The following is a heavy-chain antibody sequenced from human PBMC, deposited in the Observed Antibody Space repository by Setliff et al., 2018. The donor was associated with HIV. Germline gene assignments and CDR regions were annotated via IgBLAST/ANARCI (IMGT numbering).Heavy chain of an antibody. CDR2: IDWDGDK. Sequence: TLSLTCAVSGYSISDGYYWGWIRQPPGKGPEWIARIDWDGDKFYNASLKTRLTISKDTFKKQVILTVANVDPADTATYYCARDSGNYAFDYWGLGTLVTVSS. J-gene: IGHJ4*02. V-gene: IGHV2-70*16. D-gene: IGHD1-26*01. CDR3: ARDSGNYAFDY. CDR1: GYSISDGYYW.